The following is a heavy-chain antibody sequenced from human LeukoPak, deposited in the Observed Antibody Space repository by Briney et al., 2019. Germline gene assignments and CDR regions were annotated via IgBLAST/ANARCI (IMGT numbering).Heavy chain of an antibody. V-gene: IGHV3-48*03. CDR2: ISGGGAPI. D-gene: IGHD3-22*01. CDR3: VRDYRDSSGDHQHFDY. J-gene: IGHJ4*02. Sequence: GGSLRLSCAASGFSFSSYEMHWVRQAPGNGLEWLSYISGGGAPIYYADSVKGRFTISRDNAKNSLYLQMSSLRAEDTAVYYCVRDYRDSSGDHQHFDYWGQGALVTVSS. CDR1: GFSFSSYE.